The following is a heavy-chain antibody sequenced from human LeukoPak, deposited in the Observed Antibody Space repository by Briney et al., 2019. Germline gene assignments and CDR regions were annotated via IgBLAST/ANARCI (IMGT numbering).Heavy chain of an antibody. Sequence: GGSLRLSCAASGFTFSSCAMHWVRQAPGKGLEYVSAISSNGGSTYYANSVKGRFTISRDNSKNTLYLQMGSLRAEDMAVYYCARDHGNNWNYGYYYYMDVWGKGTTVTVSS. V-gene: IGHV3-64*01. CDR1: GFTFSSCA. D-gene: IGHD1-7*01. CDR2: ISSNGGST. CDR3: ARDHGNNWNYGYYYYMDV. J-gene: IGHJ6*03.